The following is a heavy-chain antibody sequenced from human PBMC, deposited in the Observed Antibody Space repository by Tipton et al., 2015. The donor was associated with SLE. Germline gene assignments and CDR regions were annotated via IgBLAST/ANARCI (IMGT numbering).Heavy chain of an antibody. Sequence: LRLSCTVSNGSLRSGSHYWAWIRQPPGKGLEWLGNIYYTGLSSYNPSLNSRVIISIDTSKKTFPRKLSSVTAADTAVYFCASREMAQTWGAFDVWGPGTTITVSS. J-gene: IGHJ3*01. CDR2: IYYTGLS. CDR1: NGSLRSGSHY. V-gene: IGHV4-39*01. D-gene: IGHD5-24*01. CDR3: ASREMAQTWGAFDV.